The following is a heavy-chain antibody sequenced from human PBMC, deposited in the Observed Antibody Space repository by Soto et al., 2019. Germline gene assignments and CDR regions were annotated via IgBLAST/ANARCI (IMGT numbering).Heavy chain of an antibody. V-gene: IGHV4-30-4*01. Sequence: SETLSLTCTVSGGSISSGDYYWSWIRQPPGKGLEWIGYIYYSGSTYYNPSLKGRVTMSVDKTKNDVSLKLTSVTAADTAVYYCARVLRGWFDPWGQGTPVTVSS. CDR2: IYYSGST. J-gene: IGHJ5*02. CDR3: ARVLRGWFDP. CDR1: GGSISSGDYY.